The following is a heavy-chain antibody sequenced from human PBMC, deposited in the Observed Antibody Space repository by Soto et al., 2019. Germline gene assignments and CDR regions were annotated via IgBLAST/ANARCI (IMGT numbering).Heavy chain of an antibody. V-gene: IGHV3-7*03. Sequence: PGGSLRLSCAASGFTFSSYWMSWVRQAPGKGLEWVANIKQDGSEKYYVDSVKGRFTISRDNAKNSLYLQMNSLRAEDTAVYYCARDPQQLAAYYYYGMDVWGQGTTVTVSS. J-gene: IGHJ6*02. CDR3: ARDPQQLAAYYYYGMDV. CDR2: IKQDGSEK. CDR1: GFTFSSYW. D-gene: IGHD6-13*01.